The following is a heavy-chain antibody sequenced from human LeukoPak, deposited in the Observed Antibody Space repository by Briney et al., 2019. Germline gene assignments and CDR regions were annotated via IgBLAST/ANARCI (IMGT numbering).Heavy chain of an antibody. D-gene: IGHD3-10*01. Sequence: GGSLRLSCAASGFTFSNYAMHWVRQAPGKGLEYVSAISSNGGSTYYANSVKGRFTISRDNSKNTLYLQMGSLRAEDMAVYYCARDSALGGMDVWGKGTTVTVSS. CDR1: GFTFSNYA. CDR2: ISSNGGST. CDR3: ARDSALGGMDV. V-gene: IGHV3-64*01. J-gene: IGHJ6*03.